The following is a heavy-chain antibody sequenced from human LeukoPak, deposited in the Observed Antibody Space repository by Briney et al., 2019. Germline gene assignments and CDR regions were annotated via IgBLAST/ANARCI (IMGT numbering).Heavy chain of an antibody. CDR1: GFSFTSYW. V-gene: IGHV5-51*01. D-gene: IGHD1-26*01. Sequence: GESLKISCKGSGFSFTSYWIGWVRQMPGKGLQWLGIIYPGDSDTRYSPSFQGQVTISADKSISTAYLQWSSLKASDTAMYYCARRGGSYSGGFDYWGQGTLVTVSS. J-gene: IGHJ4*02. CDR3: ARRGGSYSGGFDY. CDR2: IYPGDSDT.